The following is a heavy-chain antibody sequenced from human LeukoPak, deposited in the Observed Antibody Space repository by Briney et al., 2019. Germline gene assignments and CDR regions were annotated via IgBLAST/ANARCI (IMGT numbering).Heavy chain of an antibody. V-gene: IGHV3-9*01. CDR2: ISWNSGSI. Sequence: GGSLRLSCAASGFTFDDYAMHWVRQAPGKGLEWVSGISWNSGSIGYVDSVKGRFTISRDNAKNSLYLQMNSLRAEDTALYYCAKGDTAMVPLAYYYGMDVWGQGTTVTVSS. CDR3: AKGDTAMVPLAYYYGMDV. CDR1: GFTFDDYA. J-gene: IGHJ6*02. D-gene: IGHD5-18*01.